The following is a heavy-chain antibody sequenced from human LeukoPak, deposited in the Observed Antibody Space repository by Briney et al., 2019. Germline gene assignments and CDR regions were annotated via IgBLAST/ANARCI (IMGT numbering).Heavy chain of an antibody. J-gene: IGHJ4*02. V-gene: IGHV3-23*01. CDR2: TSGSGVNS. CDR1: GFTLRSYD. CDR3: AKESSGYDFDY. Sequence: GGSLRLSCAASGFTLRSYDMSWVRQAPGKGLEWVAATSGSGVNSYYADSVRGRFTISRDNSQNTLYLQMDSLRAEDTALYYCAKESSGYDFDYCGQGTLVTVSS. D-gene: IGHD5-12*01.